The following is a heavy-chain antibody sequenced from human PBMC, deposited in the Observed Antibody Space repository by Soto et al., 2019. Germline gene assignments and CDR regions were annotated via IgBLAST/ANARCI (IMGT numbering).Heavy chain of an antibody. CDR1: GGIGSNYA. D-gene: IGHD2-15*01. V-gene: IGHV1-69*06. CDR2: IVPKFGTA. Sequence: QEHLVQSGAEVKKPGSSVKVSCRASGGIGSNYAISWVRQAPGQGLEWMGGIVPKFGTANYAQRFKGRVTISVDKSPNSVYMELSSQRSQDTAIYYCAREMASGYSRTWFDPWGQGTLVTVSS. J-gene: IGHJ5*02. CDR3: AREMASGYSRTWFDP.